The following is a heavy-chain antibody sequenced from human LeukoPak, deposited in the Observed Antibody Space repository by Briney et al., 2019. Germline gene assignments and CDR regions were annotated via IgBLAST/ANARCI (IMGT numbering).Heavy chain of an antibody. V-gene: IGHV3-48*03. Sequence: GGSLRLSCAASGLTFTSHEMNWVRQAPGRGLEWISYISSSGSTFYYADSVKGRFTISRDNAKNSLYLQMNSLRAEDTAVYYCALLGGTATVVDCWGQGTLVTVSS. CDR2: ISSSGSTF. CDR3: ALLGGTATVVDC. CDR1: GLTFTSHE. D-gene: IGHD4-11*01. J-gene: IGHJ4*02.